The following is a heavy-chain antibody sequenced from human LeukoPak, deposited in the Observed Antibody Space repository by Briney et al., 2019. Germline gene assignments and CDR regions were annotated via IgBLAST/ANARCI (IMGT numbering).Heavy chain of an antibody. CDR2: ISYDGSNK. V-gene: IGHV3-30*18. CDR1: GFNFSSYG. J-gene: IGHJ5*02. CDR3: AKNYDSSGYYLGWFDP. Sequence: GRSLRLSCAASGFNFSSYGMHWVRQAPGKGLEWVAVISYDGSNKYYADSVKGRFTISRDNSKNTLYLQMNSLRAEDTAVYYCAKNYDSSGYYLGWFDPWGQGTLVTVSS. D-gene: IGHD3-22*01.